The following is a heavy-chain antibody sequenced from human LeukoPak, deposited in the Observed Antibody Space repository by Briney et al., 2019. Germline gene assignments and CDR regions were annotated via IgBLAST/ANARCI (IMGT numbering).Heavy chain of an antibody. V-gene: IGHV4-59*01. J-gene: IGHJ1*01. Sequence: PSGTLSLTCTVSGGSISSYYWSWIRQPPGKGLEWIGYIYYSGSTNYNPSLKSRVTISVDTSKNQFSLKLSSVTAADTAVYYCARLRGYSYGREYFQHWGQGTLVTVSS. CDR3: ARLRGYSYGREYFQH. CDR2: IYYSGST. CDR1: GGSISSYY. D-gene: IGHD5-18*01.